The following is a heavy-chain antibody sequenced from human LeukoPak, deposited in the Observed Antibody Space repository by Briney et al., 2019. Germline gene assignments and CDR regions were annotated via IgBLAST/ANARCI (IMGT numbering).Heavy chain of an antibody. V-gene: IGHV3-30-3*01. D-gene: IGHD3-10*01. CDR2: ISYDGSNK. CDR3: ARDEFMVRGAIPGGMDV. CDR1: GFTFSSYA. Sequence: GGSLRLSCAASGFTFSSYAMQWVRQAPGKGLEWVAVISYDGSNKYYADSVKGRFTISRDNSKNTLYLQMNSLRAEDTAVYYCARDEFMVRGAIPGGMDVWGQGTTVTVSS. J-gene: IGHJ6*02.